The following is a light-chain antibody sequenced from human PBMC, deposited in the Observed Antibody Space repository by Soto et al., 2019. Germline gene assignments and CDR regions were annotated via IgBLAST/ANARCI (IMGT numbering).Light chain of an antibody. J-gene: IGKJ2*01. CDR1: QSVRSSY. V-gene: IGKV3-20*01. CDR2: GAS. CDR3: QQYGGSPYT. Sequence: EIVLTQSPGTLSLSPGERATLSCRASQSVRSSYLAWYQQNPGQAPRLLIYGASSRATGSPDRFSGTGSGTAFTLTISILEPEDFSVYYCQQYGGSPYTFGQGTKLEIK.